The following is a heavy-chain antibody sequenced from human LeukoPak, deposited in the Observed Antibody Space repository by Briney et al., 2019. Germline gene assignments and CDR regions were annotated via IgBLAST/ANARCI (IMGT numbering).Heavy chain of an antibody. Sequence: GGSLRLSCAASRFTFSSYAMHWVRQAPGKGLEWVAVISYDGGNKYYADSVKGRFTISRDNSKNTLYLQMNSLRAEDTAVYYCARDGKGYYYYYMDVWGKGTTVTVSS. CDR1: RFTFSSYA. CDR3: ARDGKGYYYYYMDV. J-gene: IGHJ6*03. D-gene: IGHD1-1*01. CDR2: ISYDGGNK. V-gene: IGHV3-30*04.